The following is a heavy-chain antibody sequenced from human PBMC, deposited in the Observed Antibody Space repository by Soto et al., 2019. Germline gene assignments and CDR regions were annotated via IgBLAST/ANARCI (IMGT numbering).Heavy chain of an antibody. V-gene: IGHV3-15*07. CDR1: GFTFSNAW. CDR2: IKSKTDGGTT. D-gene: IGHD3-22*01. CDR3: TRHSSGYYYDDAFDI. J-gene: IGHJ3*02. Sequence: GGSLRLSCAASGFTFSNAWMNWVRQAPGKGLEWVGRIKSKTDGGTTDYAAPVKGRFTISRDDSKNTLYLQMNSLKTEDTAVYYCTRHSSGYYYDDAFDIWGQGTMVTVSS.